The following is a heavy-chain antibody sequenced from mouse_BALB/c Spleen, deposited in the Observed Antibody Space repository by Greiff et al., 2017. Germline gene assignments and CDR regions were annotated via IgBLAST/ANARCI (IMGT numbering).Heavy chain of an antibody. V-gene: IGHV1-63*02. Sequence: QVQLKESGAELVRPGTSVKISCKASGYTFTNYWLGWVKQRPGHGLEWIGDIYPGGGYTNYNEKFKGKATLTADTSSNTAYLQLSSLTSEDTAVYYCARSGYGAMDYWGQGTSVTVSS. D-gene: IGHD2-2*01. CDR2: IYPGGGYT. CDR1: GYTFTNYW. J-gene: IGHJ4*01. CDR3: ARSGYGAMDY.